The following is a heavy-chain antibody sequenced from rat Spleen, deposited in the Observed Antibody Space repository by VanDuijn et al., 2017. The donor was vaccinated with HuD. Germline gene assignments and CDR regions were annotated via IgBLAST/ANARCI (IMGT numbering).Heavy chain of an antibody. J-gene: IGHJ4*01. V-gene: IGHV2-41*01. D-gene: IGHD5-1*01. CDR2: IWNTGGT. CDR1: GFSLTSYN. CDR3: ARDKGSLYVMDA. Sequence: QVQLKESGPGLVQPSQTLSLTCTVAGFSLTSYNVHWVRQPPGKGLEWMGGIWNTGGTRYNSALKSRLSISKDTSKSQVFLKMNSLQTEDTATYYCARDKGSLYVMDAWGQGASVTVSS.